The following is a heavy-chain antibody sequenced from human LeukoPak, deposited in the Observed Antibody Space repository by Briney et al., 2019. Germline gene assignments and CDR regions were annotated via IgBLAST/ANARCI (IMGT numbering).Heavy chain of an antibody. D-gene: IGHD5-12*01. CDR2: TTRDESEK. CDR3: AKDGAWLRFDD. J-gene: IGHJ4*02. Sequence: PGGSLRLSCAASGFTFSRNGMHWVRQAPGKGLEWVAFTTRDESEKFYVDSVKGRFTISRDDSKNTLYLQMNNLRAEDTAVYYCAKDGAWLRFDDWGQGILVTVSS. V-gene: IGHV3-30-3*02. CDR1: GFTFSRNG.